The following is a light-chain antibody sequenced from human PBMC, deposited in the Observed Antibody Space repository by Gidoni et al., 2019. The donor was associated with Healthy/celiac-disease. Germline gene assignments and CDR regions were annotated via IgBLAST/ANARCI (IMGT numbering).Light chain of an antibody. Sequence: DIQMTQSPSSLSASVGDRVTITCRASQSTSSYLNWYQQKPGKAPNLLIYAASSLQSAVPSRFSGSGSGKDFTLTISRLQPEDFAIYYCQQSYSTPWTFGQGTKVEIK. CDR1: QSTSSY. V-gene: IGKV1-39*01. J-gene: IGKJ1*01. CDR3: QQSYSTPWT. CDR2: AAS.